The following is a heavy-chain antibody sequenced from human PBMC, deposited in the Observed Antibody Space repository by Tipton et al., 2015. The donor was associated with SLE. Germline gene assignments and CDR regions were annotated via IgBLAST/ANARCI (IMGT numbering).Heavy chain of an antibody. D-gene: IGHD2-21*01. CDR3: ARDSVI. V-gene: IGHV3-20*04. Sequence: SLRLSCAASGFTFADSVMSWVRQAPGKGLEWVSMITWKGDITRYADSVKGRFTISRDNAKNSLYLQMNSLRAEDTAVYYCARDSVIWGQGTLVTVSS. J-gene: IGHJ4*02. CDR2: ITWKGDIT. CDR1: GFTFADSV.